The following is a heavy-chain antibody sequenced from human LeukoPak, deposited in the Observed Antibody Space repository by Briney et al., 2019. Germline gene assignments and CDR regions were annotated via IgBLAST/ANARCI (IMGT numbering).Heavy chain of an antibody. J-gene: IGHJ6*02. D-gene: IGHD2-2*01. CDR2: INPNNGDR. Sequence: GASVKVSCKASGYSFTGYYMHWVRQAPGQGLEWMGWINPNNGDRNYAQKFQGGVTMTRDTSISTAYMELSRLTSDDTAVYYCARSFSFYYGMDVWGQGTTVTVSS. V-gene: IGHV1-2*02. CDR1: GYSFTGYY. CDR3: ARSFSFYYGMDV.